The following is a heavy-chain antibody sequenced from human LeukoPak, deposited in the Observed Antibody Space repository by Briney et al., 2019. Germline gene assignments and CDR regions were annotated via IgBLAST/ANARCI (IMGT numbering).Heavy chain of an antibody. D-gene: IGHD3-9*01. CDR2: IYYSGST. CDR3: ARQDILTGYGYFDY. J-gene: IGHJ4*02. CDR1: GGSISSSSYY. V-gene: IGHV4-39*01. Sequence: SETLSLTCTVSGGSISSSSYYWGCIRQPPGKGLEWIGSIYYSGSTYYNPSLKSRVTISVDTSKNQFSLKLSSVTAADTAVYYCARQDILTGYGYFDYWGQGTLVTVSS.